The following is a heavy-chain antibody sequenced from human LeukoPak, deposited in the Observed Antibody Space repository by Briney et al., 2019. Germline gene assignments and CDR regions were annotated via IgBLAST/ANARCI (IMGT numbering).Heavy chain of an antibody. CDR1: GYNFITYW. CDR3: ARHRVDSSSPRGMDV. D-gene: IGHD6-13*01. V-gene: IGHV5-51*01. CDR2: IYPSNSDT. J-gene: IGHJ6*02. Sequence: GESLKISCKGSGYNFITYWIGWVRQMPGKGLEWMGIIYPSNSDTRYSPSFQGQVTFSADKSISTAYLQWSSLKASDTAMYYCARHRVDSSSPRGMDVWGQGTTVTASS.